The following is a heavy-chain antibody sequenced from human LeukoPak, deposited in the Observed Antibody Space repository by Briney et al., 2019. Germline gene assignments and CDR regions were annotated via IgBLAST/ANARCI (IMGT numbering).Heavy chain of an antibody. D-gene: IGHD2-21*01. Sequence: GGSLRLSCAASGFTCSSYEMNWVRQDPGKGLEWVSYISSSGTPIHYADSVKGRFTISRDNAKNSLFLQMNSLRAEDTAVYYCASEKTACGGDCYDSWGQGTLVTVSS. CDR3: ASEKTACGGDCYDS. CDR2: ISSSGTPI. J-gene: IGHJ4*02. V-gene: IGHV3-48*03. CDR1: GFTCSSYE.